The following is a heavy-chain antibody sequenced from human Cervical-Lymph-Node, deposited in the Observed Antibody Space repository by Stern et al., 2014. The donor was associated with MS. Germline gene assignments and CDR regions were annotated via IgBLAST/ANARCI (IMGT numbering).Heavy chain of an antibody. CDR1: GGTFSSFP. D-gene: IGHD3-22*01. V-gene: IGHV1-69*06. CDR2: TMITSETS. CDR3: ARRDYYDDSGYYYGDAFDI. Sequence: QMKLVQSGTEVRKPGYSVKVSCQASGGTFSSFPFSWVRQAPGQGLEWMGETMITSETSNYAQTFQGRVTFTADKSTNTAYMELSSLRSEDTAMYYCARRDYYDDSGYYYGDAFDIWGQGTMVIVSS. J-gene: IGHJ3*02.